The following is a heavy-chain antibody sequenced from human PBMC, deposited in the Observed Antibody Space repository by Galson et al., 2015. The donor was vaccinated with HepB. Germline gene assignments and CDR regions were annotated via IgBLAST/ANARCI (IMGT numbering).Heavy chain of an antibody. CDR2: IYYSGST. V-gene: IGHV4-31*03. Sequence: LSLTCTVSGGSISSGGYYWSWIRQHPGKGLEWIGYIYYSGSTYYNPSLKSRVTISVDTSKNQFSLKLSSVTAADTAVYYCARDSGNKLRFLEWLLYPSVFDIWGQGTMVTVSS. CDR1: GGSISSGGYY. D-gene: IGHD3-3*01. CDR3: ARDSGNKLRFLEWLLYPSVFDI. J-gene: IGHJ3*02.